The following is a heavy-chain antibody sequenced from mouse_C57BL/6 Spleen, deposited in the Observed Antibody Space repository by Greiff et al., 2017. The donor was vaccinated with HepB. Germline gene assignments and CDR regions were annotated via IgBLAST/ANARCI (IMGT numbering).Heavy chain of an antibody. J-gene: IGHJ3*01. CDR2: INPNNGGT. V-gene: IGHV1-18*01. CDR3: ARVYGSKFAY. D-gene: IGHD1-1*01. Sequence: VQLKESGPELVKPGASVKIPCKASGYTFTDYNMDWVKQSHGKSLEWIGDINPNNGGTIYNQKFKGKATLTVDKSSSTAYMELRSLTSEDTAVYYCARVYGSKFAYWGQGTLVTVSA. CDR1: GYTFTDYN.